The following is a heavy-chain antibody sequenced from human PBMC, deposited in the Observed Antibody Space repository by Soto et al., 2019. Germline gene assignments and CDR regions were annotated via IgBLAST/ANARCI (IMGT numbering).Heavy chain of an antibody. CDR2: INPYTGGI. CDR3: AKFSQWESFDY. J-gene: IGHJ4*02. V-gene: IGHV1-2*02. D-gene: IGHD1-26*01. CDR1: GYTFTGYY. Sequence: VASVKVSCKASGYTFTGYYLHWVRQAPGQGLEWMGWINPYTGGIKYALKFQGRVTMTRDTSISTAYMELSRLTSDDTAVYYCAKFSQWESFDYWGQGTLVTVSS.